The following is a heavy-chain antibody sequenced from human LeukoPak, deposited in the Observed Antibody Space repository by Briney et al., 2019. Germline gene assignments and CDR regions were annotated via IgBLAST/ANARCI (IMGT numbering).Heavy chain of an antibody. CDR1: GYTFTGYY. J-gene: IGHJ3*02. CDR3: ARVGHSGYYLNDAFDI. Sequence: ASVKVSCKASGYTFTGYYMHWVRQAPGQGLEWMGWINPNSGGTNYAQKFQGRVTMTRDTSISTAYMELSRLRSDDTAVYYCARVGHSGYYLNDAFDIWGQGTMVTVSS. V-gene: IGHV1-2*02. CDR2: INPNSGGT. D-gene: IGHD3-22*01.